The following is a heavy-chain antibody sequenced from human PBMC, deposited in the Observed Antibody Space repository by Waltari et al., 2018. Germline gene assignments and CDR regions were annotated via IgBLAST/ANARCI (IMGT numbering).Heavy chain of an antibody. CDR3: ARVEAENFWSGINWFDP. CDR1: GGTFSSYA. Sequence: QVQLVQSGAEVKKPGSSVKVSCKASGGTFSSYAISWVRQAPGQGLEWMGGIIPSFGTANYAQKVQGRVTITTDESTSTAYMELSSLRSEDTAVYYCARVEAENFWSGINWFDPWGQGTLVTVSS. V-gene: IGHV1-69*05. CDR2: IIPSFGTA. J-gene: IGHJ5*02. D-gene: IGHD3-3*01.